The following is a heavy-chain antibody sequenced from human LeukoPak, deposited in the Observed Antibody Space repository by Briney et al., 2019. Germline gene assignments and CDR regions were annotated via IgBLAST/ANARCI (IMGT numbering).Heavy chain of an antibody. CDR1: RFTFSDYY. CDR3: ARGPSGYHNI. CDR2: IKEDGSEK. D-gene: IGHD5-12*01. V-gene: IGHV3-7*01. J-gene: IGHJ4*02. Sequence: GGSLRLSCAASRFTFSDYYMTWVRQAPGRGLEGVANIKEDGSEKNYVDSVKGRFTISRDNAKNSVYLLLNSLTPEDTAVYYCARGPSGYHNIGGQGTLVTVSS.